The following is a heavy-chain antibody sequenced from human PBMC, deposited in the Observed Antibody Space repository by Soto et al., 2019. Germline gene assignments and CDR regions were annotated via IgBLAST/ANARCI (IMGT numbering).Heavy chain of an antibody. D-gene: IGHD3-3*01. CDR3: ARGQRFSDWFDP. V-gene: IGHV4-4*07. Sequence: PSETLSLTCTVSGGSISGYYWTWLRQPAGKGLEWIGRIYSSGTTKYNPSLKSRVTMSLDTSKNQFSLRLSSVTATDTVVYYCARGQRFSDWFDPWGPGTVVTVSS. CDR2: IYSSGTT. CDR1: GGSISGYY. J-gene: IGHJ5*02.